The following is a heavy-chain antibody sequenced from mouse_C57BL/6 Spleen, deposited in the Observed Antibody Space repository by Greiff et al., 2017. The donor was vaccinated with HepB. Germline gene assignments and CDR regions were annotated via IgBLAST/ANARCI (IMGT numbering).Heavy chain of an antibody. V-gene: IGHV1-82*01. D-gene: IGHD3-3*01. CDR1: GYAFSSSW. J-gene: IGHJ2*01. CDR3: AREGARDVGNY. CDR2: IYPGDGDT. Sequence: QVQLKQSGPELVKPGASVKISCKASGYAFSSSWMNWVKQRPGKGLEWIGRIYPGDGDTNYNGKFKGKATLTADKSSSTAYMQLSSLTSEDSAVYFCAREGARDVGNYWGQGTTLTVSS.